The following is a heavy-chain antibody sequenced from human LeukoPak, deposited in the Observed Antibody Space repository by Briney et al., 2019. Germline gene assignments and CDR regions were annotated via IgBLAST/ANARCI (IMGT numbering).Heavy chain of an antibody. CDR2: IYSSGST. CDR3: ARSDGYGLVGI. Sequence: SETLSLTCRVSGASINSGSNYWGWIRQPPGETLEWIGSIYSSGSTYYNPSLKSRVIIMIDTPKNHFSLTLSSVTAADTAVYYCARSDGYGLVGIWGQGTMVTVSS. D-gene: IGHD3-10*01. J-gene: IGHJ3*02. V-gene: IGHV4-39*07. CDR1: GASINSGSNY.